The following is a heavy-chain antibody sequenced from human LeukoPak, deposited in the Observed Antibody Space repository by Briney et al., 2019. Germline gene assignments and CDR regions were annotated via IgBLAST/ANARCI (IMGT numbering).Heavy chain of an antibody. D-gene: IGHD4-11*01. CDR3: ARSKIDY. CDR2: ISSGSSYI. CDR1: GFTFSNYN. V-gene: IGHV3-21*01. J-gene: IGHJ4*02. Sequence: GGSLRLSCAASGFTFSNYNINWVRQAPGKGLEWVSSISSGSSYIYYADSVKGRFTISRDNAKNSLYLLMNSLRADDTAIYYCARSKIDYWGQGTLVTVSS.